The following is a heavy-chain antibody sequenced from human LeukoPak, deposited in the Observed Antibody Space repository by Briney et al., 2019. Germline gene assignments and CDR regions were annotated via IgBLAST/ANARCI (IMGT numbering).Heavy chain of an antibody. V-gene: IGHV4-59*08. CDR1: GGSISSYY. CDR3: ARLEGGIVVGVAD. D-gene: IGHD2-15*01. Sequence: SETLSLTCTVSGGSISSYYWSWIRQPPGKGLEWIGYIYYSGSTNYNPSLKSRVTISVDTSKNQFSLKLSSVTAADTAVYYCARLEGGIVVGVADWGQGTLVTVSS. J-gene: IGHJ4*02. CDR2: IYYSGST.